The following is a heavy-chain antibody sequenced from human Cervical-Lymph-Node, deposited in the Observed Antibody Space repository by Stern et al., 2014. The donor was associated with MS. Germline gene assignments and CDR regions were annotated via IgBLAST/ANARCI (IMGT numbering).Heavy chain of an antibody. D-gene: IGHD4/OR15-4a*01. J-gene: IGHJ6*02. CDR3: ARALSGANYGMDV. Sequence: QVQLVESGAEVKKPGASVKVSCKASAYTFTTYYMHWVRQAPGQGLERMGIINPCGGSTTYAQKFQGRVTMTRDTSTSTVYMELSSLRSEDAAVYYCARALSGANYGMDVWGQGTTVTVSS. V-gene: IGHV1-46*01. CDR1: AYTFTTYY. CDR2: INPCGGST.